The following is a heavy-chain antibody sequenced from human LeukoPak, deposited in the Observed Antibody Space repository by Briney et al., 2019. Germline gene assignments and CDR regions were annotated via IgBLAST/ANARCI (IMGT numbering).Heavy chain of an antibody. CDR2: INSDGTGT. CDR3: TKDAPTCHSSGCWKPSDY. Sequence: GGSLRLSCAASGFALRTYWMHWVRQAPGKGLMWVSRINSDGTGTYADSVRGRFTISRDNANNMLYLQMNSLTADDTAVYYCTKDAPTCHSSGCWKPSDYWGQGALVTVSS. V-gene: IGHV3-74*01. CDR1: GFALRTYW. J-gene: IGHJ4*02. D-gene: IGHD3-22*01.